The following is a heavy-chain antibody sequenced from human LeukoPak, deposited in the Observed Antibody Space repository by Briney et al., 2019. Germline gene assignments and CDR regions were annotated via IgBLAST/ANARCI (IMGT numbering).Heavy chain of an antibody. CDR3: ARGSSTRVYYYYYMDV. Sequence: ASVKVSCKASGYTFTSYYMHWVRQAPGQGLEWMGIINPSGGSTSYAQKFQGRVTMTRDMSTSTVYMELSSLRSEDTAVYYCARGSSTRVYYYYYMDVWGKGTTVTVSS. CDR2: INPSGGST. V-gene: IGHV1-46*01. D-gene: IGHD6-6*01. J-gene: IGHJ6*03. CDR1: GYTFTSYY.